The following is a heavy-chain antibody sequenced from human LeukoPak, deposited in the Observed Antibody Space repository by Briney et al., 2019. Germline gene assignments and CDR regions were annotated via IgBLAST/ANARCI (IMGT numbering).Heavy chain of an antibody. Sequence: GGSLRLSCAASGFTFSSYSMNWVRQAPGKGLEWVSYISSSSSTIYYADSVKGRFTISRDNAKNSLYLQMNSLRAEDTAVYYCARGISSVHFDYWGQGTLVTVSS. CDR3: ARGISSVHFDY. D-gene: IGHD6-19*01. V-gene: IGHV3-48*01. CDR1: GFTFSSYS. J-gene: IGHJ4*02. CDR2: ISSSSSTI.